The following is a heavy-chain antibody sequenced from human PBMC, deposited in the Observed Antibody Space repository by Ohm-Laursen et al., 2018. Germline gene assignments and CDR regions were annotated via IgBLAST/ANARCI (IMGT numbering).Heavy chain of an antibody. D-gene: IGHD4-17*01. CDR1: GASIRSYY. CDR2: IYNSGST. CDR3: ARDLPSGTYAAIDY. V-gene: IGHV4-4*08. Sequence: TLSLTCSVSGASIRSYYWNWIRQPPGKGLEWIGYIYNSGSTNYNPSLKSRVTISVDTPKSEFSLKLSSVTAADTAVYYCARDLPSGTYAAIDYWGQGILVTVSS. J-gene: IGHJ4*02.